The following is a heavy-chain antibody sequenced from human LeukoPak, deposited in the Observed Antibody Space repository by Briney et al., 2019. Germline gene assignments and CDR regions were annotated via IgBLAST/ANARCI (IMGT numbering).Heavy chain of an antibody. D-gene: IGHD3-22*01. CDR3: ARVNPTNSGFYAY. J-gene: IGHJ4*02. V-gene: IGHV3-30*04. Sequence: PGRSLRLSCAASGFTFSSYAMNWVRQAPGKGLEWLTVISNHGRNKYYADSVKGRFTISRDNAKNSLYLQMNSLRVEDTAVYYCARVNPTNSGFYAYWGQGTLVTVSS. CDR2: ISNHGRNK. CDR1: GFTFSSYA.